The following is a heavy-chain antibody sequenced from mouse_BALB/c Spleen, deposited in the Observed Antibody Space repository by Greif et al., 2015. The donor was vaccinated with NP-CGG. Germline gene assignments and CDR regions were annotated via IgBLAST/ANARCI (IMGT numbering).Heavy chain of an antibody. Sequence: EVHLVESGGGLVKPGGSLKLSCAASGFAFSSYDMSWVRQTPEKRLEWVATISSGGSYTYYPDSVKGRFTISRDNARNTLYLQMSSLRSEDTALYYCARQGGNFDYWGQGTTLTVSS. V-gene: IGHV5-9*02. D-gene: IGHD1-1*02. CDR3: ARQGGNFDY. J-gene: IGHJ2*01. CDR1: GFAFSSYD. CDR2: ISSGGSYT.